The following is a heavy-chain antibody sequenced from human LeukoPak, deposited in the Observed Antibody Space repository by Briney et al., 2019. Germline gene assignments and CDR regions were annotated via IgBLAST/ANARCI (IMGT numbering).Heavy chain of an antibody. J-gene: IGHJ4*02. CDR2: IKNKTNGGTT. CDR1: GFIFSSAW. Sequence: GGSLRLSCAASGFIFSSAWMTWVRQAPGKGLEWVGHIKNKTNGGTTDYDAPVKGRFIISRDDSKNTLYLQMNSPRTEDTAVYYCARGFCSSTSCYQGPFDFWGQGTLVTVSS. CDR3: ARGFCSSTSCYQGPFDF. V-gene: IGHV3-15*01. D-gene: IGHD2-2*01.